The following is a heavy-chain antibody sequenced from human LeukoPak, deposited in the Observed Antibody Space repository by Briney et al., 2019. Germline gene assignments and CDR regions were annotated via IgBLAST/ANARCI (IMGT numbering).Heavy chain of an antibody. Sequence: GGSLRLSCAASGFAFSSYALTWVRQAPGKGLQWVSAIGASGGTTYYADSVKGRFTISRDNSKNTLYLQMNSLRAEDTAVYYCAKDRVWGQGTLVTVSS. CDR3: AKDRV. CDR2: IGASGGTT. J-gene: IGHJ4*02. V-gene: IGHV3-23*01. CDR1: GFAFSSYA.